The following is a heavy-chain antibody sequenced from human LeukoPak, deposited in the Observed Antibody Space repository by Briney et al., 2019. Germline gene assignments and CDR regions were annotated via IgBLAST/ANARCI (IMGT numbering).Heavy chain of an antibody. CDR1: VFTFSSYS. Sequence: PGWSLSLSCAASVFTFSSYSMNWVRRAPGKGREWVSSISSSSRYKYYADSVKDRLTISIDNDKNSLYVQIKKRMSGDTGVYYCERVYGDSGGFFDYWGKGNLVTVSS. CDR3: ERVYGDSGGFFDY. CDR2: ISSSSRYK. V-gene: IGHV3-21*01. D-gene: IGHD4-17*01. J-gene: IGHJ4*02.